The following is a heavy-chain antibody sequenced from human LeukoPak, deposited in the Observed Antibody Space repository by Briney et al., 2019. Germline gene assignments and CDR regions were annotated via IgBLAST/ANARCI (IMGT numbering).Heavy chain of an antibody. CDR3: ARRETYYGMDV. V-gene: IGHV1-8*02. J-gene: IGHJ6*02. Sequence: ASVKVSCKASGYTFTSYDINWVRQATGQGLEWMGWMNPNSGNTGYAQKLQGRVTMTTDTSTSTAYMELRSLRSDDTAVYYCARRETYYGMDVWGQGTTVTVSS. CDR1: GYTFTSYD. CDR2: MNPNSGNT.